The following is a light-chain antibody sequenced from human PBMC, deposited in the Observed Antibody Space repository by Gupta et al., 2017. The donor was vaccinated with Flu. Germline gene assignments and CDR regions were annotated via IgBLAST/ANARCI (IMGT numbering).Light chain of an antibody. Sequence: STLSASVGDRVTITCRASQSIRNWLAWYQQRPGKAPKLLISQASNLQSGVPSRFSGSGSGTEFTLTINSLQPDDFATYYCQQYSNYSLYAFGQGTKLEIK. V-gene: IGKV1-5*03. J-gene: IGKJ2*01. CDR3: QQYSNYSLYA. CDR1: QSIRNW. CDR2: QAS.